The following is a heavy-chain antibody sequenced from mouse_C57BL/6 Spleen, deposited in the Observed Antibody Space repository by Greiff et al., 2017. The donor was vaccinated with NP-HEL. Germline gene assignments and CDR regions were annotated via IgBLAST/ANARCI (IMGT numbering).Heavy chain of an antibody. V-gene: IGHV1-26*01. Sequence: EVQLQQSGPELVKPGASVKISCKASGYTFTDYYMNWVKQSHGKSLEWIGDINPNNGGTSYNQKFKGKATLTVDKSSSTAYMELRSLTSEDSAVYYCARGVYYYGRSWPHYYAMDYWGQGTSVTVSS. J-gene: IGHJ4*01. CDR3: ARGVYYYGRSWPHYYAMDY. CDR2: INPNNGGT. D-gene: IGHD1-1*01. CDR1: GYTFTDYY.